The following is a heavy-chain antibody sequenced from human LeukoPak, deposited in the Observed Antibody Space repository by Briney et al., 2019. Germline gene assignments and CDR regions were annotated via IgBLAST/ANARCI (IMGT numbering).Heavy chain of an antibody. D-gene: IGHD3-22*01. CDR1: GFTFNDYY. CDR3: AIQMTMIVVVPYFDY. CDR2: ITSSSTTK. J-gene: IGHJ4*02. V-gene: IGHV3-11*04. Sequence: PGGSLRLSCEASGFTFNDYYMSWLRQAPGKGLEWVSFITSSSTTKYYADSVRGRFTISRDNAKNSLYLYMNSLRDDDTAVYYCAIQMTMIVVVPYFDYWGQGALVTVSA.